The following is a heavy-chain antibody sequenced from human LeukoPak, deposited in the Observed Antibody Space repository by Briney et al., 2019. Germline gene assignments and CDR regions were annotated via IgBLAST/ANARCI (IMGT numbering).Heavy chain of an antibody. V-gene: IGHV3-48*02. Sequence: GGSLRLSCAASGFTFSSYGMNWVRQAPGRGLEWDSYISGSSSTIYYADSVKGRFTISRDNAKNSLYLQMNSLRDEDTAVYYCATDRGVTTRPRGYFDYWGQGALVTVSP. CDR1: GFTFSSYG. J-gene: IGHJ4*02. CDR3: ATDRGVTTRPRGYFDY. CDR2: ISGSSSTI. D-gene: IGHD1-1*01.